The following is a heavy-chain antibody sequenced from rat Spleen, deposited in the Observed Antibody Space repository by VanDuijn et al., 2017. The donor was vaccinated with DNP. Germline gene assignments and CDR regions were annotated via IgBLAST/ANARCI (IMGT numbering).Heavy chain of an antibody. CDR3: TTDFERGY. V-gene: IGHV5-27*01. Sequence: EVQLVESGGGLVQPGGSLKLSCAASGFTFSYYGMAWVRQAPKKGLEWVASISASGGSTSYRDSVKGRFTISRDNAKSTLYLQMDSLRSEDTATYYCTTDFERGYWGQGVMVTVSS. CDR2: ISASGGST. D-gene: IGHD1-11*01. J-gene: IGHJ2*01. CDR1: GFTFSYYG.